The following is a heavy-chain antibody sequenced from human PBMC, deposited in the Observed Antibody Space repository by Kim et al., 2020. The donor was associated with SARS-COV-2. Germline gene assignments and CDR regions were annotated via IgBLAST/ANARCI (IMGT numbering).Heavy chain of an antibody. V-gene: IGHV1-46*01. CDR3: ARVPYSGYDCILNHYFDY. J-gene: IGHJ4*02. Sequence: FKGRVTMTRGTSTSTVYMELSSLRSEDTAVYYCARVPYSGYDCILNHYFDYWGQGTLVTVSS. D-gene: IGHD5-12*01.